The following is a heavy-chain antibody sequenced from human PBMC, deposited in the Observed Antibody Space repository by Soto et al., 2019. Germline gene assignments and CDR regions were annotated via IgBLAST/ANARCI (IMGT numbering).Heavy chain of an antibody. D-gene: IGHD3-10*01. V-gene: IGHV1-69*02. CDR3: ASSYGSGYRAFDY. J-gene: IGHJ4*02. CDR1: GGTFSSYT. Sequence: SVKVSCKASGGTFSSYTISWVRQAPGQGLEWMGRIIPILGIANYAQKFQGRVTMTADKSTSTAYMELSSLRSEDTAIYYCASSYGSGYRAFDYWGQGALVTVSS. CDR2: IIPILGIA.